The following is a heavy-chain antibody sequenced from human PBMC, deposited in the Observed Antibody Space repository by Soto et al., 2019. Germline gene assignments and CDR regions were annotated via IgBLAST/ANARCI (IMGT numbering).Heavy chain of an antibody. D-gene: IGHD2-21*02. V-gene: IGHV4-59*08. Sequence: PSETLSLTCTVSVGSISSYYWSWIRQPPGKGLEWIGYIYYSGSTNYNPSLKSRVAISVDTSKNQFSLRLTSVTAADTAVYYCARLQSAYCGGDCYVFDYWGQGTLVTVSS. CDR1: VGSISSYY. J-gene: IGHJ4*02. CDR2: IYYSGST. CDR3: ARLQSAYCGGDCYVFDY.